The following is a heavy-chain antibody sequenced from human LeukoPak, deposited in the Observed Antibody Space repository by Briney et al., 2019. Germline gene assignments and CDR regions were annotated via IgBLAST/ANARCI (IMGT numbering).Heavy chain of an antibody. CDR2: ISGSGGST. Sequence: PGGSLRLSCAASGFTFSSYAMSWVRQAPGEGLEWVSVISGSGGSTHYADSAKGRFTISRDNSKNTLYLQMNSLRAEDTAVYFCAEDYYTDGGPWGQGTLVTVSS. D-gene: IGHD3-22*01. J-gene: IGHJ5*02. CDR3: AEDYYTDGGP. V-gene: IGHV3-23*01. CDR1: GFTFSSYA.